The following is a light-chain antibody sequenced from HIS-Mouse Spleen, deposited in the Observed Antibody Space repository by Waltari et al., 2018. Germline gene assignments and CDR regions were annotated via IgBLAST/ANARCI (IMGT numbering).Light chain of an antibody. Sequence: DIQMTQSPSTLSASVGDRVTITCRASQSISSWLAWYQQKPGKAPKLLIYKASSLESGVPSRFSVSGSGTEFTLTISSLQPDDFATYYCQQYNSWWTFGQGTKVEIK. V-gene: IGKV1-5*03. CDR1: QSISSW. J-gene: IGKJ1*01. CDR3: QQYNSWWT. CDR2: KAS.